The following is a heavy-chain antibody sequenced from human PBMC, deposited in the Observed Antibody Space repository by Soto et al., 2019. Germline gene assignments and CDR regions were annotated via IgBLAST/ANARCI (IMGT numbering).Heavy chain of an antibody. CDR1: GFSFSYYW. V-gene: IGHV3-74*01. CDR3: AILDRGAFDL. CDR2: IHSDGSST. D-gene: IGHD1-26*01. Sequence: EVQLLESGGGLVQPGESLRLSCAASGFSFSYYWMHWVRQAPGMGLVWVSRIHSDGSSTTYADSVKGRFTISRDNARNTLYLQMNSLRAEDTAVYYCAILDRGAFDLCGQGTVLTVSS. J-gene: IGHJ3*01.